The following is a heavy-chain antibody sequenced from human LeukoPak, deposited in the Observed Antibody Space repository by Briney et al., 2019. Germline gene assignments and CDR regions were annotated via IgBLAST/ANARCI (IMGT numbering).Heavy chain of an antibody. CDR1: GFSFSSYG. V-gene: IGHV3-33*06. CDR2: IWYDGNNK. J-gene: IGHJ4*02. CDR3: AKDSYGDYDKRGINYFHY. D-gene: IGHD4-17*01. Sequence: PGRSLRLSCAASGFSFSSYGMHWVRQAQGKGLEWVAVIWYDGNNKYYADSVKGRFTISRDNSKNTLYLQKNSLRAEDTAVYYCAKDSYGDYDKRGINYFHYWGQGTLVTVSS.